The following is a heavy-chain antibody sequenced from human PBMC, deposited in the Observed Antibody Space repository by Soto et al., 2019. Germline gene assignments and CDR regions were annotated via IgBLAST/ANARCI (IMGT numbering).Heavy chain of an antibody. CDR3: VKVSTFYDILTGYYSTNFFDP. V-gene: IGHV3-64D*06. J-gene: IGHJ5*02. CDR1: GFTFSEYS. CDR2: ISSDGDIT. Sequence: WGSLRLSCSASGFTFSEYSMHWVRQAPGKGLQSVSTISSDGDITYYAYSVKGRFTISIDNSKNTLYLQMNSLRPEDTAVYYCVKVSTFYDILTGYYSTNFFDPWGQGTLVTVSS. D-gene: IGHD3-9*01.